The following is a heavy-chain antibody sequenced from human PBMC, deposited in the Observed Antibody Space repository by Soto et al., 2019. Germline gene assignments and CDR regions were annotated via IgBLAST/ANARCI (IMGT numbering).Heavy chain of an antibody. CDR1: GFTFSSYS. CDR3: ARPLYYYDSTGGGY. D-gene: IGHD3-22*01. CDR2: ISSSSSTI. Sequence: GGSLRLSCAASGFTFSSYSMNWVRQAPGKGLEWVSYISSSSSTIYYADSVKGRFTISRDNAKNSLYLQMNSLRDEDTAVYYCARPLYYYDSTGGGYWGQGTLVTVSS. V-gene: IGHV3-48*02. J-gene: IGHJ4*02.